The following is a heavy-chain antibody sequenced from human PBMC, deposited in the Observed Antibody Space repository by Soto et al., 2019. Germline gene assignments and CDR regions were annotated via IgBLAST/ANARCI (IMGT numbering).Heavy chain of an antibody. CDR1: GGTFSSSA. J-gene: IGHJ5*02. CDR2: IIPIFGTA. CDR3: AKDKDSYWSWYNIFNP. V-gene: IGHV1-69*06. D-gene: IGHD1-1*01. Sequence: SVQVSCKASGGTFSSSAISWVRQAPGQGLEWKGGIIPIFGTANYAQKFQGRVTITADKSTSTAYMELSSLRSVVPAAYSCAKDKDSYWSWYNIFNPCRQRTLYTFFS.